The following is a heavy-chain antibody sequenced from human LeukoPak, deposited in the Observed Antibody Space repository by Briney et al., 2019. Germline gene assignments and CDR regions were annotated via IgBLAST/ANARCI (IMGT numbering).Heavy chain of an antibody. V-gene: IGHV3-7*01. D-gene: IGHD3-3*01. CDR3: ARSDDFWSGYSRQDAFDI. CDR1: GLTFSSYW. CDR2: IKQDGSEK. Sequence: GGSLRLSCAASGLTFSSYWMSWVRQAPGKGLEWVANIKQDGSEKYYVDSVKGRFTISRDNAKNSLYLQMNSLRAEDTAVYYCARSDDFWSGYSRQDAFDIWGQGTMVTVSS. J-gene: IGHJ3*02.